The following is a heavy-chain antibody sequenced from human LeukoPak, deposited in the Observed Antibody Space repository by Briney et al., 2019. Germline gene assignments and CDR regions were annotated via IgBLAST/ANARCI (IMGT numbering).Heavy chain of an antibody. J-gene: IGHJ4*02. V-gene: IGHV1-18*01. D-gene: IGHD3-22*01. CDR1: GYTFTSYG. CDR3: ARGEYYDSSGHYPYDY. CDR2: ISAYNGNT. Sequence: GASVKVSCKASGYTFTSYGISWVRQAPGQGLEWMGWISAYNGNTNYAQKLQGRVTMTTDTSTSTAYMELRSLRSDDTAVYYCARGEYYDSSGHYPYDYWGQGTLVTVSS.